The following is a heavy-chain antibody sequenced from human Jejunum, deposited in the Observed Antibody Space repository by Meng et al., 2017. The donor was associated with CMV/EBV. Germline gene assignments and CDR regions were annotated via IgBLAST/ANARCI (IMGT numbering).Heavy chain of an antibody. CDR2: IHHSGTT. Sequence: HVQLQESGPGLVEPSQTLSLTCTVSGDSISSDGYYWAWIRQPPGKGLEWIGYIHHSGTTYYNPSLKSRLTISVDTSKNKFSLKVSSVSVADTAVYYCARDHTGYGNLGYWGQGTLVTVSS. J-gene: IGHJ4*02. CDR1: GDSISSDGYY. D-gene: IGHD5-12*01. V-gene: IGHV4-30-4*01. CDR3: ARDHTGYGNLGY.